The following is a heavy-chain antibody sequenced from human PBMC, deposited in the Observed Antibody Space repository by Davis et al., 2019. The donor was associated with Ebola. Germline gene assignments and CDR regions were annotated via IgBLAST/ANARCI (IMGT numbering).Heavy chain of an antibody. J-gene: IGHJ6*02. Sequence: PGGSLRLSCKGSGYSFTSYWIGWVRQMPGKGLEWMGIIYPGDSDTRYSPSFQGQVTISADKSISTAYLQWSSLKASDTAMYYCARHSPGIAVAGTGGGYYYGMDVWGQGTTVTVSS. D-gene: IGHD6-19*01. V-gene: IGHV5-51*01. CDR2: IYPGDSDT. CDR1: GYSFTSYW. CDR3: ARHSPGIAVAGTGGGYYYGMDV.